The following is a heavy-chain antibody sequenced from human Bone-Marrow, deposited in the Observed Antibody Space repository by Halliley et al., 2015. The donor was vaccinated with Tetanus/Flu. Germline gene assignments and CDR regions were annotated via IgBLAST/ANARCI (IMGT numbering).Heavy chain of an antibody. J-gene: IGHJ4*01. Sequence: GLVKPSETLSLTCTVSGGSISGYHWGWIRQPPGRGLEWIGYIYYTGITDYSPSLKSRVTLSVHTSKNQFSLNLTSVTTADTAVYYCARRSSQWELFDRGGHGTLVTVSS. CDR2: IYYTGIT. CDR3: ARRSSQWELFDR. V-gene: IGHV4-59*01. CDR1: GGSISGYH. D-gene: IGHD1-26*01.